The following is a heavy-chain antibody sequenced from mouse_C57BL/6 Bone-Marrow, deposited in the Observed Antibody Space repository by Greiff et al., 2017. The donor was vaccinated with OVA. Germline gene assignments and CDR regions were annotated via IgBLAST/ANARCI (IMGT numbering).Heavy chain of an antibody. CDR2: IYPGDGDT. CDR1: GYAFSSYW. V-gene: IGHV1-80*01. J-gene: IGHJ2*01. D-gene: IGHD2-5*01. Sequence: VQLQQSGAELVKPGASVKISCKASGYAFSSYWMNWVKQRPGKGLEWIGQIYPGDGDTNYNGKFKGKATLTADKSSSTAYMQLSSLTSEDSAVYFCARIYSNPYYFDYWGQGTTLTVSS. CDR3: ARIYSNPYYFDY.